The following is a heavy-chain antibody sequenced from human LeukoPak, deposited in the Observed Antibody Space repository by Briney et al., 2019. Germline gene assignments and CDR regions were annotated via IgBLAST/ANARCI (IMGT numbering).Heavy chain of an antibody. CDR1: GSTFSSYW. CDR2: IKQDGSEK. D-gene: IGHD6-19*01. J-gene: IGHJ4*02. Sequence: GGSLRLSCAASGSTFSSYWMSWVRQAPGKGLEWVANIKQDGSEKYYVDSVKGRFTIYRDNAKNSLYLQMNSLRAEDTAVYYCARGRLYSSGWYYWGQGTLVTVSS. CDR3: ARGRLYSSGWYY. V-gene: IGHV3-7*01.